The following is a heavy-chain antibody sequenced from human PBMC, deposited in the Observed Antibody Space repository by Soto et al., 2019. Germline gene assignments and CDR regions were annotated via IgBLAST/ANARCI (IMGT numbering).Heavy chain of an antibody. CDR2: IWYDGSNK. D-gene: IGHD1-26*01. CDR3: ARDWDYYFDY. Sequence: QVQLVESGGGVVQPGRSLRLYCAASGFTFSSYGMHWVRQAPGKGLEWVAVIWYDGSNKYYADSVKGRFTISRDNSKNTLYLQMNSLRVEDTAVYYCARDWDYYFDYWGQGTLVTVSS. J-gene: IGHJ4*02. CDR1: GFTFSSYG. V-gene: IGHV3-33*01.